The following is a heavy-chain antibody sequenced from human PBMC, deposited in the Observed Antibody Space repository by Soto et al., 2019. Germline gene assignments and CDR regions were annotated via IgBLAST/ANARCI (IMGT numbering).Heavy chain of an antibody. Sequence: PSETLSLTCTVSGASISSYYWSWIRQPPGKGLEWIGYIYYSGSTNYNPSLKSRVTISVDTSKNQFSLKLSSVTAADTAVYYCARAIEWKNYMGWELWWFDPWGQGTLVTVSS. CDR2: IYYSGST. CDR3: ARAIEWKNYMGWELWWFDP. J-gene: IGHJ5*02. CDR1: GASISSYY. D-gene: IGHD1-26*01. V-gene: IGHV4-59*12.